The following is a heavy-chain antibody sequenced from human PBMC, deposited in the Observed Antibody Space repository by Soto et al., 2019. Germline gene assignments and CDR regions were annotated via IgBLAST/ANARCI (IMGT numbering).Heavy chain of an antibody. D-gene: IGHD3-22*01. J-gene: IGHJ6*02. V-gene: IGHV1-69*01. CDR3: ARPYEGGYSSNHHYYYALDV. CDR2: IVPIFGTR. CDR1: GGTFSRYS. Sequence: QVQLVQSGAEVKKPGSSVKVSCKTSGGTFSRYSISWVRQAPGQGLEWMGGIVPIFGTRNYAQKFQDRVTITTDESATTAHMQLSNLRSADTAVYYCARPYEGGYSSNHHYYYALDVGGQGTAVTVSS.